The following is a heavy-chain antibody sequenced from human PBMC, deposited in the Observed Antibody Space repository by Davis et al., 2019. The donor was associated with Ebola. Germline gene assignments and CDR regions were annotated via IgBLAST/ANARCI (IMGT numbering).Heavy chain of an antibody. CDR2: ISSSGSRI. Sequence: GESLKISCVASGFTFSKHEMSWVRQAPGKGLGWISYISSSGSRIYYADSVRGRFTISRDNAKNTLYLQMNDLRAEDTALYYCARDEVGGYDNWGQGTLVTVSS. CDR3: ARDEVGGYDN. V-gene: IGHV3-48*03. J-gene: IGHJ4*02. CDR1: GFTFSKHE. D-gene: IGHD1-26*01.